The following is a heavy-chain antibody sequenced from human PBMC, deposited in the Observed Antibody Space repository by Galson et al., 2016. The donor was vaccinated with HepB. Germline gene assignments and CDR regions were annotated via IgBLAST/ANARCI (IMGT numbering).Heavy chain of an antibody. CDR1: GFTFSNSA. CDR2: ISGSGTT. CDR3: AKDRARRGFTYGFPLDY. J-gene: IGHJ4*02. D-gene: IGHD5-18*01. V-gene: IGHV3-23*01. Sequence: SLRLSCAASGFTFSNSAMSWVRQAPGKGLEWVSGISGSGTTYYAESVKGRFGISRDNSKNTLYLQMNSLRAEDTAVYYCAKDRARRGFTYGFPLDYWGQGTLVTVPS.